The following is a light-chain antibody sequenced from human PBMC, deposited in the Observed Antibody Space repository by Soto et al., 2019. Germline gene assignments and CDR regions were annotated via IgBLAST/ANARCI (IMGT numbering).Light chain of an antibody. Sequence: QLVLTQPASVSGSPGQSITISCTGTSSDVGGYNYVSWYQQHPGKAPKLMIYEVSKRPSGVSNRFSGSKSGNTASLTISGLQADDEADYYCSSYTSSSTRVFGGGTKLTVL. J-gene: IGLJ2*01. CDR3: SSYTSSSTRV. V-gene: IGLV2-14*01. CDR2: EVS. CDR1: SSDVGGYNY.